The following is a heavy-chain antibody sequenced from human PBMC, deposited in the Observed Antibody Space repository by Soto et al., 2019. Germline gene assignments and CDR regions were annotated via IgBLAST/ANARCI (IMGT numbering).Heavy chain of an antibody. Sequence: ASVKVSCKASGYAFTGYYMHWGRQAPGQGLEWIGWINPNSGGTNYAQKFQGWVTMTRDTSISTAYMELSRLRSDDTAVYYCARGRYYDFWSGPPGRYYYGMDVWGQGTTVTVSS. CDR3: ARGRYYDFWSGPPGRYYYGMDV. CDR2: INPNSGGT. V-gene: IGHV1-2*04. D-gene: IGHD3-3*01. J-gene: IGHJ6*02. CDR1: GYAFTGYY.